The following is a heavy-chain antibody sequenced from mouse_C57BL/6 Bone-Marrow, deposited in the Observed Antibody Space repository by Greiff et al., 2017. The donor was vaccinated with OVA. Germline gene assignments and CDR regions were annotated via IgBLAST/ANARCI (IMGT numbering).Heavy chain of an antibody. Sequence: VQLQQSGAELVRPGSSVKLSCKASGYTFTSYWMDWVKQRPGQGLEWIGNIYPSDSETHYNQKFKDKATLTVDKSSSTAYMQLSSLTSEDSAVYYCARWGYYDYDGWGQGTTLTVSS. D-gene: IGHD2-4*01. V-gene: IGHV1-61*01. CDR1: GYTFTSYW. CDR3: ARWGYYDYDG. J-gene: IGHJ2*01. CDR2: IYPSDSET.